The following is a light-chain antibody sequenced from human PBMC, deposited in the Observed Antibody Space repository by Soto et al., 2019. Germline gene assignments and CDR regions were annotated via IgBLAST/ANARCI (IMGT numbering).Light chain of an antibody. CDR1: ESVTNY. V-gene: IGKV3-11*01. CDR2: DAS. J-gene: IGKJ4*01. CDR3: QQRSNWPRLT. Sequence: EIVLTQSPATLSLSPGERGTLSCRASESVTNYLAWYQQKPGQAPRLLVYDASNRATGIPARFSGSGSGTDFTLTISSLEPEDFAVYYCQQRSNWPRLTFGGGTKVDIK.